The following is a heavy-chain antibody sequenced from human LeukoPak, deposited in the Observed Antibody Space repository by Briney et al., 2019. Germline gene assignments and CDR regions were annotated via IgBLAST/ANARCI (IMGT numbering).Heavy chain of an antibody. CDR1: GGSISSGGYS. J-gene: IGHJ4*02. CDR2: IYHSGST. D-gene: IGHD3-22*01. CDR3: ARGLSSYYDSRGYSYYFDY. V-gene: IGHV4-30-2*01. Sequence: SQTLSLTCAVSGGSISSGGYSWSWIRQPPGTGLEWIGYIYHSGSTYYNPSLKSRVTISVDTSKNQFSLKLSSVTAADTAVYYCARGLSSYYDSRGYSYYFDYWGQGTLVTVSS.